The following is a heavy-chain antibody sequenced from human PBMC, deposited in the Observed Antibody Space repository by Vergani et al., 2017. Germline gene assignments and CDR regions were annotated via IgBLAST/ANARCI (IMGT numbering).Heavy chain of an antibody. CDR2: IFYSGTT. J-gene: IGHJ6*03. D-gene: IGHD6-25*01. V-gene: IGHV4-31*11. Sequence: QVQLQQWGAGVVKPSQTLSLTCAVSGGSISSGDHCWTWIRQRPGKGLEWIGYIFYSGTTYDNPSLRSRLTISVDMSQNQFSLKLRSVTAADTAVYYCARVDTQVPATSHFYYMDVWGKGTTVVVSS. CDR3: ARVDTQVPATSHFYYMDV. CDR1: GGSISSGDHC.